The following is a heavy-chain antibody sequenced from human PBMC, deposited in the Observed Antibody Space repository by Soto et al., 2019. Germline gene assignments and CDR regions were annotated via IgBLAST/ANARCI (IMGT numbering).Heavy chain of an antibody. CDR1: GGSISSYY. CDR3: ARSYYDFWSGYWNFDY. Sequence: SETLSLTCTVSGGSISSYYWSWIRQPPGKGLEWIGYTYYSGSTNYNPSLKSRVTISVDTSKNQFSLKLSSVTAADTAVYYCARSYYDFWSGYWNFDYWGQGTLVTVSS. CDR2: TYYSGST. D-gene: IGHD3-3*01. J-gene: IGHJ4*02. V-gene: IGHV4-59*01.